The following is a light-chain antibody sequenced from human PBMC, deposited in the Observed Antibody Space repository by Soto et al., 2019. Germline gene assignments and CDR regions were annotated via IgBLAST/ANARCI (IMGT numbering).Light chain of an antibody. CDR1: QDISNY. CDR2: DAS. CDR3: QQYDNLPT. Sequence: DIQMTQSPSSLSASVGDRVAITCQASQDISNYLNWYQQKPGKAPKLLIYDASNLETGVPSRFSGGGSGTDFTFTISRLQPEDIATYYCQQYDNLPTFGQGTRLEIK. J-gene: IGKJ5*01. V-gene: IGKV1-33*01.